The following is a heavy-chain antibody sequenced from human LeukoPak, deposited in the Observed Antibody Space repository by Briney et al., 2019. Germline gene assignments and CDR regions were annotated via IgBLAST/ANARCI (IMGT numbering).Heavy chain of an antibody. CDR2: ISGRDTNT. CDR1: GFTFSSYG. D-gene: IGHD4-23*01. J-gene: IGHJ4*02. Sequence: GALRLSCAASGFTFSSYGMSWVRQAPGKGLEWVSLISGRDTNTYYADSVEGRFIISRDNSNNTLYLQMNSLRAEDTAVYYCAKRSDYGGNGNCFDYWGQGTPVTVSS. V-gene: IGHV3-23*01. CDR3: AKRSDYGGNGNCFDY.